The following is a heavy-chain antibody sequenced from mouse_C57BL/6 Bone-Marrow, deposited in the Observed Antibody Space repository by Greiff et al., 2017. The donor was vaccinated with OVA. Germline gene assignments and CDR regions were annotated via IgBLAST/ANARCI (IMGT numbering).Heavy chain of an antibody. Sequence: QVQLQQSGAELVRPGTSVKLSCKASGYTFTSYWMHWVKQRPGQGLEWIGVIDPSDSYTNYNQKFKGKATLTVDTSSSTAYMQLSSLTSEDSAVYYCARWWLPHYFDYWGQGTTLTVSS. V-gene: IGHV1-59*01. J-gene: IGHJ2*01. D-gene: IGHD1-1*02. CDR1: GYTFTSYW. CDR2: IDPSDSYT. CDR3: ARWWLPHYFDY.